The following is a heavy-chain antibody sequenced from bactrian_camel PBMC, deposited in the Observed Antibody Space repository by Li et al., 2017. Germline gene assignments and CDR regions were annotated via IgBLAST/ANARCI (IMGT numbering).Heavy chain of an antibody. V-gene: IGHV3S1*01. Sequence: HVQLVESGGGSVQPGGSLRLSCAVSGYTSSSLRMGWFRQAPGKGLEWVSGISYSGRMVYYADSVKGRFTVPRDNAKSTLYLQMNSLKSEDTAMYYCKQVGCRKFGGPIEYWGQGTQVTVS. CDR2: ISYSGRMV. J-gene: IGHJ4*01. D-gene: IGHD2*01. CDR1: GYTSSSLR. CDR3: KQVGCRKFGGPIEY.